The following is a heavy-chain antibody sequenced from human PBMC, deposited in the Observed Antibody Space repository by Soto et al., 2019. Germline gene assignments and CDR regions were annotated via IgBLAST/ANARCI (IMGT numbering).Heavy chain of an antibody. J-gene: IGHJ6*02. Sequence: GQLVESGGGEVQPGRSLRLSCAASGFKFTDFALHWVRQAPGKGLEWVAIIAYDGSEKHYADSMKGRFAISRDNPKNTLYLEMNSLRPEDTAVYFCARRAWHSYYAIDVWGQGTTVTVFS. CDR2: IAYDGSEK. CDR1: GFKFTDFA. D-gene: IGHD1-26*01. CDR3: ARRAWHSYYAIDV. V-gene: IGHV3-30*09.